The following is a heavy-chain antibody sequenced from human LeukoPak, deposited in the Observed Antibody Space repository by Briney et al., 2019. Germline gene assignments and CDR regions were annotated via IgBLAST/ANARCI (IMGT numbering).Heavy chain of an antibody. J-gene: IGHJ4*02. Sequence: SETLSLTCTVSGGSISSSSYYWGWIRQPPGKGLEWIGSIYYSGSTYYNPSLKSRVTISVGTSKNQFSLKLSSVTAADTAVYYCASHPTGYSSSWYVYWGQGTLVTVSS. V-gene: IGHV4-39*01. D-gene: IGHD6-13*01. CDR2: IYYSGST. CDR1: GGSISSSSYY. CDR3: ASHPTGYSSSWYVY.